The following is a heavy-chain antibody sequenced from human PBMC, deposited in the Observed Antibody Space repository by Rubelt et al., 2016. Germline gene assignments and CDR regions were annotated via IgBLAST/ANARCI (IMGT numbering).Heavy chain of an antibody. J-gene: IGHJ6*02. D-gene: IGHD7-27*01. CDR2: ISYDGSNK. CDR1: SSYV. V-gene: IGHV3-30*03. CDR3: ATHPGVSFYYGMDV. Sequence: SSYVMHWVRQAPGKGLEWVAVISYDGSNKYYADSVKGRFTISRDNSKNTLYLQMNSLRAEDTAIYYCATHPGVSFYYGMDVWGQGTTVTVSS.